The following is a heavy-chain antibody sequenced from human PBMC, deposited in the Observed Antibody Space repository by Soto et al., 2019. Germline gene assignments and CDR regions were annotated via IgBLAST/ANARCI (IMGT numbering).Heavy chain of an antibody. CDR2: ITGSGGST. CDR1: GFSLKNYA. D-gene: IGHD6-13*01. V-gene: IGHV3-23*01. J-gene: IGHJ4*02. Sequence: AGGSLRLSCAASGFSLKNYALSWVRQAPGKGLEWVSAITGSGGSTYHADSLKGRFTISRDNSRDTLYLQMNSLGADDTAVYYCAKGSAAARPYYFDFWGQGTLVTVSS. CDR3: AKGSAAARPYYFDF.